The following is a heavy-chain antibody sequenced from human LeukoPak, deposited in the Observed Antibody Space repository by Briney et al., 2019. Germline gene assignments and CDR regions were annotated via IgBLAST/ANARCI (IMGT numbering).Heavy chain of an antibody. J-gene: IGHJ6*02. CDR3: AREAGLGGMDV. D-gene: IGHD6-19*01. Sequence: GGSLRLSCAASGFTFSSYAMHWVRQAPGKGLEWVAVISYDGSNKYYADSVKGRFTISRDNSKNTLYLQMNSLRAEDTAVYYCAREAGLGGMDVWGQGTTVTVSS. CDR2: ISYDGSNK. V-gene: IGHV3-30-3*01. CDR1: GFTFSSYA.